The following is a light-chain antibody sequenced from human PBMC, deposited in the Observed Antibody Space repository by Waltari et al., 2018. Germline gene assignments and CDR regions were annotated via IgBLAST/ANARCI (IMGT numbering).Light chain of an antibody. CDR3: SSYTSSGTPYV. CDR2: EVT. J-gene: IGLJ1*01. CDR1: SNDVGSYNL. V-gene: IGLV2-14*02. Sequence: QSALTQPASVSGSPGQSITISCTGTSNDVGSYNLVSWYQQHPGKAPKLIIYEVTKRPSGVSSRFSGSKSGNTASLTVSGLQVDDEADYYCSSYTSSGTPYVFGTGTRVTVL.